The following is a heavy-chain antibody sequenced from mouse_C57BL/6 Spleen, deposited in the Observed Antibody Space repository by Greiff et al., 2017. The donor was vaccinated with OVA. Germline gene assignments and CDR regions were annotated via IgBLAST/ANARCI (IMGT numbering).Heavy chain of an antibody. CDR2: IHPNSGST. CDR3: ARKYYYGSRSYFDY. D-gene: IGHD1-1*01. J-gene: IGHJ2*01. V-gene: IGHV1-64*01. Sequence: VQLQQPGAELVKPGASVKLSCKASGYTFTSYWMHWVKQRPGQGLEWIGMIHPNSGSTNYNEKFKSKATLTVDKSSSTAYMQLSSLTSEDSAVYYCARKYYYGSRSYFDYWGQGTTLTVSS. CDR1: GYTFTSYW.